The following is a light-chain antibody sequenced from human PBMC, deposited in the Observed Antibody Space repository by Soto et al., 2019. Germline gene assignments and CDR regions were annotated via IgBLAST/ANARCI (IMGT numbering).Light chain of an antibody. J-gene: IGKJ1*01. CDR3: T. Sequence: DIQMTQSPSPLSASVGDRVTITCRASQSISSWLAWYRQKPGKAPKLLIYKASSLESGVPSRFSGSGSGTEFTLTISSLQPDDFETYWGTCGQGTKVEIK. V-gene: IGKV1-5*03. CDR2: KAS. CDR1: QSISSW.